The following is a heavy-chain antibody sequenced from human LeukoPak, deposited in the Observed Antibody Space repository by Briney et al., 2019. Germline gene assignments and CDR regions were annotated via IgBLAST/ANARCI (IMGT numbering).Heavy chain of an antibody. CDR3: TRDSTTFRFGY. Sequence: GGSLRLSCAASGFTFSSYSMNWVRQAPGKGLEWVSTISGSGDSTYYADSVKGRFTISRDNSKNTLYLQMSSLRADDTAVYYCTRDSTTFRFGYWGQGTLVTVSS. CDR1: GFTFSSYS. V-gene: IGHV3-23*01. D-gene: IGHD4-11*01. CDR2: ISGSGDST. J-gene: IGHJ4*02.